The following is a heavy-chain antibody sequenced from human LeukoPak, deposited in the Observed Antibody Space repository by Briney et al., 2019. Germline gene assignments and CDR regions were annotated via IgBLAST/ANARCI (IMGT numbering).Heavy chain of an antibody. V-gene: IGHV5-51*03. CDR2: IYGADYTT. J-gene: IGHJ4*02. D-gene: IGHD1-7*01. CDR1: GYSFTSYW. CDR3: ARRPAGTRTFDY. Sequence: KSGESLKISCKGSGYSFTSYWIGWVRQMPGKGLEWMGDIYGADYTTIYSPPFHGQITISADKSISTAYLQWTSLKASDTAMYYCARRPAGTRTFDYWGQGALVTVSS.